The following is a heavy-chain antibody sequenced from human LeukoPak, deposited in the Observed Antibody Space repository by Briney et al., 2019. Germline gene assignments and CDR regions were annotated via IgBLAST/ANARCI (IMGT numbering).Heavy chain of an antibody. D-gene: IGHD1-26*01. Sequence: ASVKVSCKASGYTFTIYYMHWVRQAPGEGLGWMGVINPSSGSTSYAQKFQGRVTMTRDTSSGTVYMEVRSLRSEDTAVYYCARDRAWELLTFDFWGQGTLVTVSS. CDR2: INPSSGST. CDR1: GYTFTIYY. J-gene: IGHJ4*02. V-gene: IGHV1-46*01. CDR3: ARDRAWELLTFDF.